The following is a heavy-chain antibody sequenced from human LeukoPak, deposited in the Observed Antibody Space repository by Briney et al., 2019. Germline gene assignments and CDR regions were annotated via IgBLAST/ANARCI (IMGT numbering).Heavy chain of an antibody. CDR3: ARQTPNYYASGSYYKAYFDY. CDR1: GGSISSGDYY. J-gene: IGHJ4*02. CDR2: IYYSGST. Sequence: SETLSLTCTVSGGSISSGDYYWSWIRQPPGKGLEWIGYIYYSGSTYYNPSLKSRVTISVDTSKNQFSLKLSSVTAADTAVYYCARQTPNYYASGSYYKAYFDYWGQGTLVTVSS. D-gene: IGHD3-10*01. V-gene: IGHV4-30-4*01.